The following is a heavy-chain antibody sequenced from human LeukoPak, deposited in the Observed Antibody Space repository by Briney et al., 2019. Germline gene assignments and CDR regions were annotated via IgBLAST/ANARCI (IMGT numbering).Heavy chain of an antibody. J-gene: IGHJ3*02. D-gene: IGHD1-26*01. CDR1: GFTFSSYS. Sequence: GGSLRLSCAASGFTFSSYSMNWVRQAPGKGLEWVSSISSSSSYIYYADSVKGRFTISRDNAKNSLYLQMNSLRAEDTAVYYCARAAEYSGSYTAGKAFDIWGQGTMVTVSS. CDR2: ISSSSSYI. V-gene: IGHV3-21*01. CDR3: ARAAEYSGSYTAGKAFDI.